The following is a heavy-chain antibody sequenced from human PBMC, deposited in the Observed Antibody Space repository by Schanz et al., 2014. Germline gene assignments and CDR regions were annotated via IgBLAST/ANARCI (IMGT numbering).Heavy chain of an antibody. Sequence: QVQLVESGGGVVQPGRSLRLSCAASGFTFSDYYMTWIRQAPGKGLEWVSDISDSGDSTHYADSVKGRFIISRDNAKNSLYLQMNSLRAEDTALYYGARDSCSSSWYPSDYWGQGTLVTVSS. CDR1: GFTFSDYY. D-gene: IGHD6-13*01. J-gene: IGHJ4*02. CDR2: ISDSGDST. CDR3: ARDSCSSSWYPSDY. V-gene: IGHV3-11*05.